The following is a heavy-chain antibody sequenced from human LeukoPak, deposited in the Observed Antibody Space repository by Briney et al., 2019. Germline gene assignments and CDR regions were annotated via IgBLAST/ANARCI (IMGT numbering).Heavy chain of an antibody. CDR1: GFTFDNYA. V-gene: IGHV3-43*02. J-gene: IGHJ4*02. Sequence: GGSLRLSCAASGFTFDNYAMHWVRQAPGQGLEWVSLISADEGGTHYADSVKGRFTISRDYSKNSLYLQMNSLRTEDTALYYCAKDMTYSSGWSTDHWGQGTLVTVSS. CDR2: ISADEGGT. CDR3: AKDMTYSSGWSTDH. D-gene: IGHD6-19*01.